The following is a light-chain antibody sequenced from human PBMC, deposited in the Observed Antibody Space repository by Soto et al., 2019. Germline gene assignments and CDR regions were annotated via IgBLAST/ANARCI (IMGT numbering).Light chain of an antibody. CDR3: QQYNHYST. V-gene: IGKV1-5*01. J-gene: IGKJ1*01. Sequence: DIQMTQSPSTLFASVGDRVTITCRASQNINSWLAWYQQKPGRAPRLLIYDGSSLTSGFPSRFSGSGSGTDFTLTISSLQPDDSATYYCQQYNHYSTFGQGTKVDIK. CDR2: DGS. CDR1: QNINSW.